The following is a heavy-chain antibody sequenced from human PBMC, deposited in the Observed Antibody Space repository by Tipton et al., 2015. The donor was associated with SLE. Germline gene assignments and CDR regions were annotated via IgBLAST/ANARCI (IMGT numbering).Heavy chain of an antibody. CDR1: GFTFDDYA. V-gene: IGHV3-23*01. Sequence: GSLRLSCAASGFTFDDYAMHWVRQAPGKGLEWVSAISGSGGSTYYADSVKGRFTISRDNSKNTLYLQMNSLRAEDTAVYYCANGGFDWSRYWGQGTLVTVSS. D-gene: IGHD3-9*01. J-gene: IGHJ4*02. CDR3: ANGGFDWSRY. CDR2: ISGSGGST.